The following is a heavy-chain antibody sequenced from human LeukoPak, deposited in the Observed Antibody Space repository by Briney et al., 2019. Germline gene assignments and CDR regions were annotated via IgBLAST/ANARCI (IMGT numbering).Heavy chain of an antibody. D-gene: IGHD3-22*01. J-gene: IGHJ4*02. V-gene: IGHV3-30*02. CDR2: IRYDGSNK. Sequence: PGGSLRLSCAASGFTFDDYAMHWVRQAPGKGLEWVAFIRYDGSNKYYADSVKGRFTISRDNSKSTLYLQMNSLRAEDTAVYYCANNYDSSGYYFDYWGQGTLVTVSS. CDR3: ANNYDSSGYYFDY. CDR1: GFTFDDYA.